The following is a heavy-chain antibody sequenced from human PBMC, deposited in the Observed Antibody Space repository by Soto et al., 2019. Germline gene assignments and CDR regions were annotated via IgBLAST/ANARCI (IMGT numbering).Heavy chain of an antibody. Sequence: GASVKVSCKASGGTFSSYAISWVRQAPGQGLEWMGGIIPIFGTANYAQKFQGRVTITADESTSTAYMELSSRRSEDTAVYYCAREYSYGYHWFDPWGQGTLVTVSS. CDR2: IIPIFGTA. CDR3: AREYSYGYHWFDP. V-gene: IGHV1-69*13. D-gene: IGHD5-18*01. CDR1: GGTFSSYA. J-gene: IGHJ5*02.